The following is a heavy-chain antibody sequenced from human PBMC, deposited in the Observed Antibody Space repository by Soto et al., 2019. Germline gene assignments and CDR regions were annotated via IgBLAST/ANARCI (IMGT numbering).Heavy chain of an antibody. Sequence: EVQLVESGGDLVQPGGSLRLSCAASGFTVSSNYMTWVRQAPGKGLEWVSVIYRDGYTYYADSVKGRFTISRDNSKSSLYIQMNSLRAADTAVYYCGSSFGSGHGPFDYWGQGTLVTVSS. CDR3: GSSFGSGHGPFDY. D-gene: IGHD3-10*01. CDR2: IYRDGYT. CDR1: GFTVSSNY. V-gene: IGHV3-66*01. J-gene: IGHJ4*02.